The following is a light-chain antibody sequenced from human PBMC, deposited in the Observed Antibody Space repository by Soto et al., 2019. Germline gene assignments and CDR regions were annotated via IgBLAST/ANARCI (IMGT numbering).Light chain of an antibody. CDR1: QSISSW. V-gene: IGKV1-5*03. J-gene: IGKJ1*01. Sequence: DIQMTQSPSTLSASVGDRVTITCRASQSISSWLAWYQQKPGKAPKLLIYKASSLQSGVPSRFSGSRSGTEFTLTISSLQPDDFATYYCQQYNTYPWTFGQGTQVEIK. CDR3: QQYNTYPWT. CDR2: KAS.